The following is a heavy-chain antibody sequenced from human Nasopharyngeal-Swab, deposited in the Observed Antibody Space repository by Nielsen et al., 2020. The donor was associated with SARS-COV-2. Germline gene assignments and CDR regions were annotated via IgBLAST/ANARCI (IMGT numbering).Heavy chain of an antibody. J-gene: IGHJ5*02. CDR3: ARVTRSGWYLGWFDP. CDR2: FYFGVNT. V-gene: IGHV4-39*07. D-gene: IGHD6-19*01. Sequence: SETLSLTCTVTGDSIRSRAYYWGWIRQPPGKGLEWIGNFYFGVNTYYNPSLKSRVTISQDTSKNQFSLNLSTVTAADTAVYYCARVTRSGWYLGWFDPWGQGTLVTVSS. CDR1: GDSIRSRAYY.